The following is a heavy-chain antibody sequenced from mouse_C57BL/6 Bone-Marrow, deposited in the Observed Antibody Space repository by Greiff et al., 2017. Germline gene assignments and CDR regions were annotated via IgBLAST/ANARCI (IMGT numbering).Heavy chain of an antibody. D-gene: IGHD2-4*01. CDR1: GYTFTSSW. J-gene: IGHJ2*01. V-gene: IGHV1-69*01. CDR3: SRGTPYDYDNY. Sequence: VQLQQPGAELVMPWASVTLSCKASGYTFTSSWMHWVKQRPGQGLEWIGEIEPSDSYTNYNQKVKGKSTLTVDKSSSTAYMQLSSLTSEDSAVYYCSRGTPYDYDNYWGQGTTLTVSS. CDR2: IEPSDSYT.